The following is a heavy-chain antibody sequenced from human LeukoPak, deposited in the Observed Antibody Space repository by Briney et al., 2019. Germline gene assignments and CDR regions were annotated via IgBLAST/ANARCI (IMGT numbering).Heavy chain of an antibody. CDR2: ISYDGSKN. CDR1: GSTFSNYW. Sequence: GGSLRLSCAASGSTFSNYWMHWVRQAPGKGLEWVSFISYDGSKNYSADSVKGRFTISRDNSKNSLYLQMSSLRAEDTAVYYCARDTEMVFDAFDIWGQGTMVTVSS. J-gene: IGHJ3*02. V-gene: IGHV3-30*03. CDR3: ARDTEMVFDAFDI. D-gene: IGHD5-18*01.